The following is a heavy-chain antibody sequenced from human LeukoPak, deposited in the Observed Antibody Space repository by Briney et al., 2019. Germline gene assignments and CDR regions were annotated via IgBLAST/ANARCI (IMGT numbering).Heavy chain of an antibody. Sequence: GGSLRLSCAAPGFTFSDYYMSWIRQAPGKGLEWVSYISSSGSTIYYADSMKGRFTISRDNAKNSLYLQMNSLRAEDTAVYYCARDLGRRVYYYGMDVWGQGTTVTVSS. J-gene: IGHJ6*02. V-gene: IGHV3-11*01. CDR1: GFTFSDYY. D-gene: IGHD7-27*01. CDR2: ISSSGSTI. CDR3: ARDLGRRVYYYGMDV.